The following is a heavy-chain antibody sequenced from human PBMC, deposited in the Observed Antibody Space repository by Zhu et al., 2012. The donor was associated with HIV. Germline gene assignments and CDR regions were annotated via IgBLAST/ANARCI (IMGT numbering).Heavy chain of an antibody. Sequence: QVQLQQWGAGLLKPSETLSLTCAVYGGSFSGYYWSWIRQPPGKGLEWIGETNHSGSTNYNPSLKSRVTISVDTSKNQFSLKLSSVTAADTAVYYCARGSPRSVWNYYGSGEASDYVGPGTLVTVSS. J-gene: IGHJ4*03. CDR3: ARGSPRSVWNYYGSGEASDY. CDR2: TNHSGST. D-gene: IGHD3-10*01. CDR1: GGSFSGYY. V-gene: IGHV4-34*01.